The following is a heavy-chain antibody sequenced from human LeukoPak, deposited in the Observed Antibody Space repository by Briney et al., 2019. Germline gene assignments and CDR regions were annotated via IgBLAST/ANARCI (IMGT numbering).Heavy chain of an antibody. CDR2: ISSSNTI. D-gene: IGHD3-16*01. Sequence: QSGGSLRLSCAASGFPFSGYSLTWVRQAPGKGLEWISYISSSNTIYYADSVKGRFTISRDNAKNSLFLQMNSLRAEDTAVYFCAKSTRAVMAMMDVWGKGTTVTVSS. V-gene: IGHV3-48*04. CDR1: GFPFSGYS. CDR3: AKSTRAVMAMMDV. J-gene: IGHJ6*04.